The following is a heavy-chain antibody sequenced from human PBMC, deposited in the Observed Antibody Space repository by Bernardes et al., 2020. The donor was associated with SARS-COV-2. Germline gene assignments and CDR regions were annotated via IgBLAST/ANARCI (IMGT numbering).Heavy chain of an antibody. J-gene: IGHJ6*02. CDR3: ARDQVATGTGYYYYAMDV. D-gene: IGHD6-13*01. CDR2: IFSGGGT. V-gene: IGHV3-66*02. Sequence: GGSLRLPCAASGIPVSTNYINWVRPAPGKGVGWVSGIFSGGGTYYADSVRGRFTISRDSSRNTLYLQMNSLRAEGTAVYFCARDQVATGTGYYYYAMDVWGQGTTVTVSS. CDR1: GIPVSTNY.